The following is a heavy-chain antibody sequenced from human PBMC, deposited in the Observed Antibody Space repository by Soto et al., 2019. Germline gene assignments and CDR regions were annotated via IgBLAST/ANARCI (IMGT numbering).Heavy chain of an antibody. CDR3: AKARGYTGDYPYYYGMDV. V-gene: IGHV3-23*01. CDR2: ISGNSDYS. CDR1: GFTISTDA. Sequence: AGSLSLSCVGSGFTISTDAMTWVRQAPGKGLEWVSGISGNSDYSYYADSVKGRFTISRDRSKNTLYLLMNSLRAEYTARYFCAKARGYTGDYPYYYGMDVWGQGTTVTVSS. D-gene: IGHD4-17*01. J-gene: IGHJ6*02.